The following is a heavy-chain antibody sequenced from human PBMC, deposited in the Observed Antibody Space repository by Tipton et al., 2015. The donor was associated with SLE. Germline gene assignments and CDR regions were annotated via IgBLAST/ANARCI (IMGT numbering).Heavy chain of an antibody. J-gene: IGHJ4*02. V-gene: IGHV4-30-4*01. D-gene: IGHD2-15*01. CDR1: GGSISSGDYY. Sequence: LRLSCTVSGGSISSGDYYWSWIRQPPGKGLEWIGYIYYSGSTYYNPSLKSRVTISVDTSNNQFSLKLSSMTAADTAVYYCATIDPDVDSGVIPGDYWGQGTLVTVSS. CDR3: ATIDPDVDSGVIPGDY. CDR2: IYYSGST.